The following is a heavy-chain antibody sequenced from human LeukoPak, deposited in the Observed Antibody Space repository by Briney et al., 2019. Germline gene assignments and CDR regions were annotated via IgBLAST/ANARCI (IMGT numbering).Heavy chain of an antibody. J-gene: IGHJ4*02. CDR2: INHSGST. V-gene: IGHV4-34*01. CDR3: ARVFYGSGRFDY. CDR1: GGSFSGYY. D-gene: IGHD3-10*01. Sequence: SETLSLTCAVYGGSFSGYYWSWIRQPPGKGLEWIGEINHSGSTNYNPSLKSRVTISVDTSKNQFSLKLSSVPAADTAVYYCARVFYGSGRFDYWGQGTLVTVSS.